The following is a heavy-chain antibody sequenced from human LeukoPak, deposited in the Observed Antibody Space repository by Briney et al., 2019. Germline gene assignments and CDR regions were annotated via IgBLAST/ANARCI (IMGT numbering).Heavy chain of an antibody. Sequence: PGGSLRLPCAASGFTFSSYWMHWVRQAPGKGLVWVSRVNSDGSSTSYADSVKGRFTISRDNAKNTLYLQMNSLRAEDTAVYYCAKDLAGGLYYFDYWGQGTLVTVSS. V-gene: IGHV3-74*01. CDR3: AKDLAGGLYYFDY. CDR2: VNSDGSST. D-gene: IGHD2-15*01. CDR1: GFTFSSYW. J-gene: IGHJ4*02.